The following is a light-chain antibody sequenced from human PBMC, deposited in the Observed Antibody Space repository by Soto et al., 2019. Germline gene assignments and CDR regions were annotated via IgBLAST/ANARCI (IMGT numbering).Light chain of an antibody. CDR3: QQYDSSPRT. Sequence: DIVLTQSPGALSLSPGERATLSCRASQSVSSSFLAWYQQKPGQAPRLLIYGASSRATGIPDRFSGSGSGTDFPLTISRLEPKDFAVYYCQQYDSSPRTFGQGTKVEIK. J-gene: IGKJ1*01. CDR2: GAS. V-gene: IGKV3-20*01. CDR1: QSVSSSF.